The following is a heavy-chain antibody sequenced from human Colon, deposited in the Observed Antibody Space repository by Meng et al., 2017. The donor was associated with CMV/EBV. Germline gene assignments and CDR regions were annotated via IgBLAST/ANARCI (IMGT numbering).Heavy chain of an antibody. D-gene: IGHD1-26*01. CDR3: ARDPSGSRVPFDY. CDR2: INSNSGAT. CDR1: GYTFSDYH. Sequence: VYLVQSEDEVKKPGDSGKVSCKTSGYTFSDYHIHWVRQAPGQGLEWMGWINSNSGATDYAQKFQGRFTMTRDTSITTVYMELSSLRSDDTAVYYCARDPSGSRVPFDYWGQGSLVTVSS. V-gene: IGHV1-2*02. J-gene: IGHJ4*02.